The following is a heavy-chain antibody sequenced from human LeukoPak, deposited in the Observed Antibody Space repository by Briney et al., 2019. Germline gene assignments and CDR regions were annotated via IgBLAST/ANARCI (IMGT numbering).Heavy chain of an antibody. J-gene: IGHJ4*02. CDR2: INPKNGGT. Sequence: ASVKVSCKASGYTFTSYGISWVRQAPGQGLEWMGWINPKNGGTNYAQRFQGRVTMTRDTSISTAYMELSRLRSDDTAVYYCARDPNYYYDSSGWQYYFDYWGQGTLVTVSS. CDR1: GYTFTSYG. V-gene: IGHV1-2*02. D-gene: IGHD3-22*01. CDR3: ARDPNYYYDSSGWQYYFDY.